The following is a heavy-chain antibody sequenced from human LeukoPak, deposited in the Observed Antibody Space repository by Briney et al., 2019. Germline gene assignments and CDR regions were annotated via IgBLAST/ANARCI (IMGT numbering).Heavy chain of an antibody. J-gene: IGHJ4*02. CDR1: GFSFSTYG. D-gene: IGHD5-24*01. CDR2: ISSSGSYI. V-gene: IGHV3-21*01. CDR3: AKDDGYFDY. Sequence: GGSLRLSCATSGFSFSTYGMNWVRQAPGKGLEWVSSISSSGSYIYYAESVKGRFSISRDNAKNSVFLQMNSLRAEDTAVYNCAKDDGYFDYWGQGTLVTVSS.